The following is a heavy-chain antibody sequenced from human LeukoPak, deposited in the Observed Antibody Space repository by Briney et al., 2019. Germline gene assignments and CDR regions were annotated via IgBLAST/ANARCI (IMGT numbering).Heavy chain of an antibody. Sequence: HPGGSLRLSCAASGFTFGNSWVHWVRQAPGKGLVWVSLINADGSTTTYADSVKGRFTISRDNARNTVSLQMNSLTIEATAVYYCVVVVEPPDSDGFDVWGQGTMITVSS. CDR3: VVVVEPPDSDGFDV. D-gene: IGHD1-14*01. V-gene: IGHV3-74*01. J-gene: IGHJ3*01. CDR2: INADGSTT. CDR1: GFTFGNSW.